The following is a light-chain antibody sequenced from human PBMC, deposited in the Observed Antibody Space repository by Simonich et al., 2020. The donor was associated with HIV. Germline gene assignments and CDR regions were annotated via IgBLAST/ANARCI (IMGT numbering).Light chain of an antibody. CDR2: KAC. V-gene: IGKV1-5*03. CDR3: QQYNNYPKT. CDR1: QSISSW. Sequence: DIQMTQSPSTLSASVGDSVTITCRASQSISSWLAWYQQKPGKAPKLLIYKACSLERGGPARVSGRGSGAEFTRSISSLQPDEFATYYCQQYNNYPKTFGQGTKVEIK. J-gene: IGKJ1*01.